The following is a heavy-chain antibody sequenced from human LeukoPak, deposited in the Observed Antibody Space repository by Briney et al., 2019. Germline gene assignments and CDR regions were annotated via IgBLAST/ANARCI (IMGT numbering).Heavy chain of an antibody. CDR3: ARALLTNYGSGSYYGFDY. CDR2: ISAYNGNT. Sequence: ASVKVSCKASGYTFTSFGISWVRQAPGQGLEWMGWISAYNGNTNYAQKLQGRVTMTTDTSTSTAYMILRSLRSDDTAVYYCARALLTNYGSGSYYGFDYWGQGTLVTVYS. V-gene: IGHV1-18*01. D-gene: IGHD3-10*01. CDR1: GYTFTSFG. J-gene: IGHJ4*02.